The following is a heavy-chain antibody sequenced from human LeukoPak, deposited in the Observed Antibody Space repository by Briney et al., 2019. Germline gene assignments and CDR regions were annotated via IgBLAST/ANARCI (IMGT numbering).Heavy chain of an antibody. Sequence: PGGSLRLSCVASRFTFSNYWMSWVRQAPGKGLEWVAHINQDGSKKAYAESMKGRFTISRDNAKESLYLQLNSLRADDTAVYYCAKWGPHCVGDYCPALDSWGQGTLVTVSS. CDR1: RFTFSNYW. D-gene: IGHD2-21*02. CDR2: INQDGSKK. V-gene: IGHV3-7*01. J-gene: IGHJ4*02. CDR3: AKWGPHCVGDYCPALDS.